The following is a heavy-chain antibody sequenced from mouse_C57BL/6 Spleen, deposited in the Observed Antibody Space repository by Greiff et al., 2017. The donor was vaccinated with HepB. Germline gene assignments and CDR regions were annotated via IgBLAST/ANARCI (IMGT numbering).Heavy chain of an antibody. Sequence: DVQLQESGPGLVKPSQSLSLTCSVTGYSITSGYSWNWIRQFPGNKLEWLGYISYDGSNNYNPSLKNRIAITRDTAKKQFFLKLNSVTHEDTATYYCARDDGYDGDYARDYWGQGTSVTVSS. J-gene: IGHJ4*01. V-gene: IGHV3-6*01. CDR2: ISYDGSN. CDR3: ARDDGYDGDYARDY. D-gene: IGHD2-2*01. CDR1: GYSITSGYS.